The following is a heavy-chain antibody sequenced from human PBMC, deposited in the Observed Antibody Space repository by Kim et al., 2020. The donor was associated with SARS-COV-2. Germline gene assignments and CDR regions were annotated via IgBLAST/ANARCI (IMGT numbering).Heavy chain of an antibody. CDR3: ARPRRVWLTTIPYYFD. CDR2: IYYSGST. J-gene: IGHJ4*01. CDR1: GGSISSSSYY. V-gene: IGHV4-39*01. Sequence: SETLSLTCTVSGGSISSSSYYWGWIRQPPGNGLEWIGSIYYSGSTYYNPSLKSRVTISVDTSKNQFSLKLSSVTAADTAVYFCARPRRVWLTTIPYYFD. D-gene: IGHD2-21*01.